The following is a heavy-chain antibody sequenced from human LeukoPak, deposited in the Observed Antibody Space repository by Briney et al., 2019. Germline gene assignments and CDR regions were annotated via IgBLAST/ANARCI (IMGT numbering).Heavy chain of an antibody. V-gene: IGHV3-30*02. CDR2: IRYDGSNK. Sequence: TGGSLRLSCAASGFTFSSYGMHWVRQAPGKGLEWVAFIRYDGSNKYYADSVKGRFTISRYNSKSTLYLQMNSLRAEDTAVYYCAKDRWSAFDIWGQGTMVTVSS. D-gene: IGHD2-15*01. CDR3: AKDRWSAFDI. CDR1: GFTFSSYG. J-gene: IGHJ3*02.